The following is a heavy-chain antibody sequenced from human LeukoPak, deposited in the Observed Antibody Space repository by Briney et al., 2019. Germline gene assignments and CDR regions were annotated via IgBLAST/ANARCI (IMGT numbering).Heavy chain of an antibody. CDR1: GFSFSDYW. D-gene: IGHD6-19*01. J-gene: IGHJ4*02. CDR2: IKQDGSEK. CDR3: AKVGSDWSFDY. Sequence: GGSLRLSCAASGFSFSDYWMSWVRQAPGKGLEWVANIKQDGSEKNYVDSVKGRFTISKDNAKNSLYLQMNSLRAEDTALYYCAKVGSDWSFDYWGQGTLVTVSS. V-gene: IGHV3-7*03.